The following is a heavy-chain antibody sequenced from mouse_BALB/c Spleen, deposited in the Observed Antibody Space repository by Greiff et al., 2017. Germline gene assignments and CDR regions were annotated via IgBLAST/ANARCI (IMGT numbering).Heavy chain of an antibody. V-gene: IGHV1S34*01. J-gene: IGHJ3*01. D-gene: IGHD2-4*01. Sequence: LVKTGASVKISCKASGYSFTGYYIHWVKQSHGKSLEWIGYISCYNGATSYNQKFKGKATFTVDTSSSTAYMQFNSLTSEDSAVYYCARGDYDYDSWFAYWGQGTLVTVSA. CDR1: GYSFTGYY. CDR2: ISCYNGAT. CDR3: ARGDYDYDSWFAY.